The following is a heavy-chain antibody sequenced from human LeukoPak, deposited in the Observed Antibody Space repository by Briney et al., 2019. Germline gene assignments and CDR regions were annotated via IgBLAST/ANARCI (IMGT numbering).Heavy chain of an antibody. CDR2: IGXYGGGT. J-gene: IGHJ4*02. D-gene: IGHD1-26*01. CDR3: ARREGYYFEY. Sequence: GGSLXLSXAASGFMLNNYIXXXXXQAPRKGXXXVSSIGXYGGGTDHADSVXGXXSXXXDFSKNTLYLEMSSLRADDTAVYFCARREGYYFEYWGQGALVTVSS. CDR1: GFMLNNYI. V-gene: IGHV3-23*01.